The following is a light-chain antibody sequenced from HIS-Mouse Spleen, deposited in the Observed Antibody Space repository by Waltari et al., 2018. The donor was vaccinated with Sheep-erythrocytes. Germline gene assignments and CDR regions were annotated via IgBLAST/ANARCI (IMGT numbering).Light chain of an antibody. Sequence: ASQRVSSSYLAWYQQKPGQAPRLLIYGASSRATGIPDRFSGSGSGTDFTLTISRLEPEDFAVYYCQQYGSSPLTFGGGTKVEIK. CDR3: QQYGSSPLT. CDR2: GAS. J-gene: IGKJ4*01. V-gene: IGKV3-20*01. CDR1: QRVSSSY.